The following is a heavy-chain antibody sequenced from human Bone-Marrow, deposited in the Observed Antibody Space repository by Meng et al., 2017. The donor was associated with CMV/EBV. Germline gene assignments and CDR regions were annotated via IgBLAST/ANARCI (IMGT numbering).Heavy chain of an antibody. V-gene: IGHV3-23*01. CDR1: GFTFSSYA. CDR3: AKSDTISVFYYFDY. J-gene: IGHJ4*02. CDR2: ISGSGGST. Sequence: GGSLRLSCAASGFTFSSYAMSWVRQAPGKGLEWVSAISGSGGSTYYAGSVKGRFTISRDNSKNTLDLQMNSLRSGDTAVYYCAKSDTISVFYYFDYWGQGTLVTVSS. D-gene: IGHD3-3*01.